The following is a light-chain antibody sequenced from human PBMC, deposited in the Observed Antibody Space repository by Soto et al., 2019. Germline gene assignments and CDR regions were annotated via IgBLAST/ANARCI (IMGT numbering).Light chain of an antibody. V-gene: IGKV3-15*01. J-gene: IGKJ1*01. CDR1: QSVSSSY. CDR2: GAS. Sequence: PGKRVTLSCRASQSVSSSYLSWYQQKPGQAPRLLIYGASTRATGIPVRFSGSGSGTEFTLTISSLQSEDFAVYFCQQYHNWPGTFGQGTKVDIK. CDR3: QQYHNWPGT.